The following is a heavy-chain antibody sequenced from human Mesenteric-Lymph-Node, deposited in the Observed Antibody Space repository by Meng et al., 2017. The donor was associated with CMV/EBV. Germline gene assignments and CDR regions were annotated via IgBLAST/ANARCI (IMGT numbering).Heavy chain of an antibody. CDR3: ATRVRQQLVGQGYYYYGLDV. J-gene: IGHJ6*02. CDR2: IIPIFGTA. Sequence: SVKVSCKASGGTFSSYAISWVRQAPGQGLEWMGGIIPIFGTANYAQKFQGRVTITADKSTTTGYMELSRLSSEDTAVYYCATRVRQQLVGQGYYYYGLDVWGQGTTVTVSS. D-gene: IGHD6-13*01. CDR1: GGTFSSYA. V-gene: IGHV1-69*06.